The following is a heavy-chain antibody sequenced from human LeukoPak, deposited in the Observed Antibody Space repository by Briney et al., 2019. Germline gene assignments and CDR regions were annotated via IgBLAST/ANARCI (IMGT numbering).Heavy chain of an antibody. CDR2: INHSGST. V-gene: IGHV4-34*01. Sequence: PLETLSLTCAVYGGSFSGYYWSWIRQPPGKGLEWIGEINHSGSTNYNPSLKSRVTISVDTSKNQFSLKLSSVTAADTAVYYCARRGSSGWYHWGQGTLVTVSS. CDR3: ARRGSSGWYH. CDR1: GGSFSGYY. J-gene: IGHJ5*02. D-gene: IGHD6-19*01.